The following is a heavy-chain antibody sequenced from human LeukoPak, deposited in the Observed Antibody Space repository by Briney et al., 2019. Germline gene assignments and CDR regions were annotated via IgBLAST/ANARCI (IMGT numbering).Heavy chain of an antibody. D-gene: IGHD6-13*01. CDR1: GGSISSYY. CDR3: ARRYSSSPNYYYYYMDV. Sequence: SETLSLTCTVSGGSISSYYWSWIRQPPGKGLEWIGYIYYSGSTNYNPSLKSRVTISVDTSKNQFSLKLSSVTAADTAVYYCARRYSSSPNYYYYYMDVWGKGTTVTVSS. CDR2: IYYSGST. J-gene: IGHJ6*03. V-gene: IGHV4-59*01.